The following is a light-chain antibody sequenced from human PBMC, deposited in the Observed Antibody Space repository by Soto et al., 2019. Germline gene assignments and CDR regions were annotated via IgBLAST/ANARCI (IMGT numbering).Light chain of an antibody. CDR3: QQRSNWLSIT. J-gene: IGKJ5*01. CDR2: DAS. V-gene: IGKV1-39*01. CDR1: QSIGRN. Sequence: DIQMTQSPASLSASVGDRVTISCRASQSIGRNLNWYQHKPGQAPSLLIYDASKSHFGVPSRFSGSGSGTDFTLTISSLEPEDFAVYYCQQRSNWLSITFGQGTRLEIK.